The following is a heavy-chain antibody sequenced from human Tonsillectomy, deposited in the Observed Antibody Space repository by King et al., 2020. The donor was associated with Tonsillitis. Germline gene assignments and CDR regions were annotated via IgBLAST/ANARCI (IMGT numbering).Heavy chain of an antibody. CDR2: ISSSSSTI. V-gene: IGHV3-48*01. D-gene: IGHD4-17*01. Sequence: VQLVESGGGLVQPGGSLRLSCAASGFTFSSSSMNWVRQAPGKGLEWGSYISSSSSTIYFADSVKGRFTISRDNAKNSLYLQMNSLRAEDTAVYYCASASYGERGDYWGQGTLVTVSS. CDR1: GFTFSSSS. CDR3: ASASYGERGDY. J-gene: IGHJ4*01.